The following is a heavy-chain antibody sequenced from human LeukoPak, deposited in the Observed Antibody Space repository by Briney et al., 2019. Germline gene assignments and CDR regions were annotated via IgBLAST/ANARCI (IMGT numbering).Heavy chain of an antibody. V-gene: IGHV5-51*01. Sequence: PGESLKISCKASGYTFTNYWIGWVRHTPGKGLEWMGIIHPGDSDTRYRTSFQGQVTMSVDGSTSTAYLHWTSLKASDTAIYYCARHAGYCTGGKCYSFYYFDYWGQGTLVTVSS. CDR1: GYTFTNYW. CDR2: IHPGDSDT. CDR3: ARHAGYCTGGKCYSFYYFDY. J-gene: IGHJ4*02. D-gene: IGHD2-15*01.